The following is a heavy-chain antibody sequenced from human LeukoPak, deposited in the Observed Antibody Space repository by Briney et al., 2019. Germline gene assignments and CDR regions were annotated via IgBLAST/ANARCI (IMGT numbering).Heavy chain of an antibody. V-gene: IGHV5-51*01. CDR3: ARRITMVRGYNWFDP. CDR1: EYSFISYW. Sequence: GESLKISGKGSEYSFISYWIGWAGQMPGKGLEWMGIIYPGDSDTRYSSYFQGQVTISGDKSISTAYLQWSSLKASDTAMYYCARRITMVRGYNWFDPWGQGTLVTVSS. D-gene: IGHD3-10*01. CDR2: IYPGDSDT. J-gene: IGHJ5*02.